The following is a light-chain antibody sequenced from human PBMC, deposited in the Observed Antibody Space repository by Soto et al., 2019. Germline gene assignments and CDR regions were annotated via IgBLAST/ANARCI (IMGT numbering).Light chain of an antibody. Sequence: SVLTQPASVSGSPGQSITISCTGTSTDVGRYNYVSWYQQHPGKAPKLMVYDVSNRPSWVSNRFSVSKSGITASLTISGLQAEDETDYYCTSYTSDSTYVFGTGTKVTVL. CDR1: STDVGRYNY. J-gene: IGLJ1*01. CDR3: TSYTSDSTYV. V-gene: IGLV2-14*01. CDR2: DVS.